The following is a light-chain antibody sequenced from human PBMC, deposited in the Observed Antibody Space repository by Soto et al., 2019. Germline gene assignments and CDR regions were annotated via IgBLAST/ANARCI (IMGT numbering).Light chain of an antibody. J-gene: IGKJ1*01. Sequence: DVVLTQSPLSLPVTLGQPASISCTSSQSLVSSDGNTYLHWFQQRPGHSPRHLIYKISNRDSGVPDRFRGSGSGTDFTLEISRVEAEDVGLYYFMQGTHWPKTFGQGTKVEIK. CDR1: QSLVSSDGNTY. CDR2: KIS. V-gene: IGKV2-30*01. CDR3: MQGTHWPKT.